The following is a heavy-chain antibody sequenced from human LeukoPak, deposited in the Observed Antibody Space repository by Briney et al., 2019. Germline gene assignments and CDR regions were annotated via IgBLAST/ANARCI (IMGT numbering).Heavy chain of an antibody. CDR2: IKSKTDGATT. CDR1: GFTFSNAW. J-gene: IGHJ4*02. CDR3: TTDRWFGELLPYYFDY. V-gene: IGHV3-15*01. D-gene: IGHD3-10*01. Sequence: GGSLRLSCAASGFTFSNAWMSWVRQAPGKGLEWVGRIKSKTDGATTDYAAPVKGRFTISRDDSKNTLYLQMNSLKTEDTAVYYCTTDRWFGELLPYYFDYWGQGTLVTVSS.